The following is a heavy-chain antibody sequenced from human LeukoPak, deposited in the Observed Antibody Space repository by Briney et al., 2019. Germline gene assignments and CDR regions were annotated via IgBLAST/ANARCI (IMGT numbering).Heavy chain of an antibody. V-gene: IGHV3-66*01. Sequence: PGGSLRLSCAASGFTVSSKYMSWVRQAPGKGLEWVSVIYSGGGTYYADSVKGRFTISRDKSKNTLYLQMNSLRAEDTAVYYCARDLVVAGLVPWGQGTLVLVSS. J-gene: IGHJ5*02. CDR2: IYSGGGT. CDR1: GFTVSSKY. CDR3: ARDLVVAGLVP. D-gene: IGHD3-22*01.